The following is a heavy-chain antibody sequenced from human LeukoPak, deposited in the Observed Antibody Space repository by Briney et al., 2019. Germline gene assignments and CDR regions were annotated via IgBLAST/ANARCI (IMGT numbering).Heavy chain of an antibody. J-gene: IGHJ4*02. CDR1: GGSISSYY. CDR3: ARAPQPNYFDY. V-gene: IGHV4-59*01. Sequence: SETPSLTCTVSGGSISSYYWSWIRQPPGKGLEWIGYIYYSGSTNYNPSLKSRVTISVDTSKNQFSLKLSSVTAADTAVYYCARAPQPNYFDYWGQGTLVTVSS. CDR2: IYYSGST.